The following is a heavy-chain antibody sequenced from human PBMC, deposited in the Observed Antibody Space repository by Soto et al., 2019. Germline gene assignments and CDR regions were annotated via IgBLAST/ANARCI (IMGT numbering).Heavy chain of an antibody. CDR2: ESYSGRT. CDR1: GDSISSTDYY. V-gene: IGHV4-31*03. Sequence: SETLSLTCTVSGDSISSTDYYWTWIRQLPGKGLEWIGYESYSGRTYYSPSYNPSLKSRVSISLDTSKNQVSLRLASVTVADTAIYYCAKAMGPFVLSPSGYFDYWGQGTLVTVSS. J-gene: IGHJ4*02. CDR3: AKAMGPFVLSPSGYFDY. D-gene: IGHD1-26*01.